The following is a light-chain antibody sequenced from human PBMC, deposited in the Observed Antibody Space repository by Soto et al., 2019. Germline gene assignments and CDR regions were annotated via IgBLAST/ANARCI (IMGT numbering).Light chain of an antibody. Sequence: QAVLTQPPSASGTPGQRVTISCSGSSSNIGSNTVNWYQQLPGTAPKLLIYSNNQRPSGVPDRFSGSKSGTSASLAISGLQSADEADYYCAAWDDSLNGYVFGTVTKLTVL. CDR3: AAWDDSLNGYV. CDR2: SNN. CDR1: SSNIGSNT. J-gene: IGLJ1*01. V-gene: IGLV1-44*01.